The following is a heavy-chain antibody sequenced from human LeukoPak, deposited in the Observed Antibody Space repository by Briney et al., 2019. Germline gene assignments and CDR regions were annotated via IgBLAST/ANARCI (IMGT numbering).Heavy chain of an antibody. CDR3: ARGQTYCGGDCSHYYGMDV. V-gene: IGHV4-31*03. CDR2: IYYSGST. CDR1: GGSISSGGYY. Sequence: PSETLSLTCTVSGGSISSGGYYWSWIRQHPGKGLEWIGYIYYSGSTYYNPSLKSRVTTSVDTSKNQFSLKLSSVTAADTAVYYCARGQTYCGGDCSHYYGMDVWGQGTTVTVSS. D-gene: IGHD2-21*02. J-gene: IGHJ6*02.